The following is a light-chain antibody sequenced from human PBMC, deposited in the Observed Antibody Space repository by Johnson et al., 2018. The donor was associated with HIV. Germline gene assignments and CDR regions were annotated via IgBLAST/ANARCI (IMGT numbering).Light chain of an antibody. J-gene: IGLJ1*01. Sequence: QSVLTQSPSVSAAPGQKVTISCSGSSSNIGNNYVSWYQQLPGAAPKLLIYDNNKRPSGIPDRFSGSKSGTSATLGITGLQTGDEADYYCGTWDSSLSAYVFATGTKVTVL. V-gene: IGLV1-51*01. CDR3: GTWDSSLSAYV. CDR2: DNN. CDR1: SSNIGNNY.